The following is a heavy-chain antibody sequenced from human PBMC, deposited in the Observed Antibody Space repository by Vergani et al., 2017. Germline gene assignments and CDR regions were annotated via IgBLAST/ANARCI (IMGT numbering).Heavy chain of an antibody. CDR2: SYPGDSDT. J-gene: IGHJ4*02. D-gene: IGHD6-13*01. V-gene: IGHV5-51*01. Sequence: EVQLVQSGAEVKKPGESLKISCKGSGYSFTSYWIGWVRQMPGKGLEGMGISYPGDSDTRYSPSFQGQVTITADKSISTADLQWSSLKASDTAMYYCARLEGSSWYGFTVFDYWGQGTLVTVSS. CDR1: GYSFTSYW. CDR3: ARLEGSSWYGFTVFDY.